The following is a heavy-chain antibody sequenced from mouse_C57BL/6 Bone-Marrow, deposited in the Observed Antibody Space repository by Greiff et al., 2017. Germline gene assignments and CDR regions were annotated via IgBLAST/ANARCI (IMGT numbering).Heavy chain of an antibody. CDR3: ERDGSSYDWFAY. J-gene: IGHJ3*01. Sequence: QVQLQQPGAELVMPGASVKLSCKASGYTFTSYWMHWVKQRPGQGLEWIGEIDPSDSYTNYNQKFKGKSTLTVDKSSSTAYMQLSSLTSEDSAVYYCERDGSSYDWFAYWGQGTLVTVSA. V-gene: IGHV1-69*01. CDR2: IDPSDSYT. D-gene: IGHD1-1*01. CDR1: GYTFTSYW.